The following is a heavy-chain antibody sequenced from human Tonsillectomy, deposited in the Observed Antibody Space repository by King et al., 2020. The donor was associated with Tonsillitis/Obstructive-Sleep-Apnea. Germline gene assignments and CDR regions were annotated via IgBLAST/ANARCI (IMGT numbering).Heavy chain of an antibody. Sequence: VQLVESGGGLVKPGGSLRLSCAASGFTFSNAWMSWVRQAPGKGLEWVGRIKSKTDGGTTDYAAPVKGRFTISRDESKNTLYLQMNSLKTEDTAVYYCTTDFVAARPRDAFDIWGQGTMVTVSS. J-gene: IGHJ3*02. D-gene: IGHD6-6*01. CDR1: GFTFSNAW. CDR2: IKSKTDGGTT. V-gene: IGHV3-15*01. CDR3: TTDFVAARPRDAFDI.